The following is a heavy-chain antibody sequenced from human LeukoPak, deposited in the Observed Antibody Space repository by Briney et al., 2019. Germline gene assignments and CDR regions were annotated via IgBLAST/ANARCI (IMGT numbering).Heavy chain of an antibody. J-gene: IGHJ4*02. V-gene: IGHV4-59*01. CDR1: GGSISSYY. Sequence: PSETLSLTCTVSGGSISSYYWSWIRQPPGKGLEWIGYIYYSGSTSYNPSLKSRVTISVDTSKNQFSLKLSSVTAADTAVYYCARADYYDSSEFDYWGQGTLVTVSS. CDR3: ARADYYDSSEFDY. CDR2: IYYSGST. D-gene: IGHD3-22*01.